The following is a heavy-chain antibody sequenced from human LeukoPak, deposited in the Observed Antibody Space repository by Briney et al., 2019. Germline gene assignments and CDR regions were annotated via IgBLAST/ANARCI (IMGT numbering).Heavy chain of an antibody. D-gene: IGHD1-26*01. V-gene: IGHV1-18*01. J-gene: IGHJ3*02. CDR3: ARDRSVGATAAFDI. CDR2: ISAYNSNT. CDR1: GYTFTSYG. Sequence: ASVKVSCKASGYTFTSYGISWVRQAPGQGLEWMGWISAYNSNTNYAQKLQGRVTMTTDTSTSTAYMELRSLRSDDTAVYYCARDRSVGATAAFDIWGQGTMVTVSS.